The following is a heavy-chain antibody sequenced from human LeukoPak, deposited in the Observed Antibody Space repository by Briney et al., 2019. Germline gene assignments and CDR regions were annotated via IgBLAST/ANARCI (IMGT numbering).Heavy chain of an antibody. CDR1: GFTFSDYY. Sequence: GGSLRLSCAASGFTFSDYYMSWIRQAPGKGLEWVSYISSSGSTIYYADSVKGRFTISRDNAKNSLYLQMNSLRAEDTAVYYCAREEQLVRYDAFDIWGQGTMVTVSS. CDR2: ISSSGSTI. V-gene: IGHV3-11*04. CDR3: AREEQLVRYDAFDI. D-gene: IGHD6-6*01. J-gene: IGHJ3*02.